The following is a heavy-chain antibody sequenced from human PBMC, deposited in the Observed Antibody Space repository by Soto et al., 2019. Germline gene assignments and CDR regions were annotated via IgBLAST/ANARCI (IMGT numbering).Heavy chain of an antibody. J-gene: IGHJ6*02. CDR3: ARGNALPYSYYGLVV. Sequence: QVQLVQSGAEVKKPGASVKVSCKASGDTFTTYYIHWVRQAPGQGLEWMGIIDPSSGSAGDARRFQVSVTMTRDQPSSTVYMEMSSLSSEDTAVYYCARGNALPYSYYGLVVWVQGTTVTVSS. V-gene: IGHV1-46*03. CDR1: GDTFTTYY. D-gene: IGHD1-1*01. CDR2: IDPSSGSA.